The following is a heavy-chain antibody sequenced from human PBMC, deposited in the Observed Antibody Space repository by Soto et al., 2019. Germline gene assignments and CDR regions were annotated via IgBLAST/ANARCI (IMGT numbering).Heavy chain of an antibody. V-gene: IGHV4-59*08. J-gene: IGHJ4*02. CDR3: ARRYGSSFDY. CDR1: GGSISSYY. D-gene: IGHD6-13*01. Sequence: SETLSVTCTVSGGSISSYYWSWIRQPPGKGLEWIGYIYYSGSTNYNPSLKSRVTISVDTSKNQFSLKLSSVTAADTAVYYCARRYGSSFDYWGQGTLVTVSS. CDR2: IYYSGST.